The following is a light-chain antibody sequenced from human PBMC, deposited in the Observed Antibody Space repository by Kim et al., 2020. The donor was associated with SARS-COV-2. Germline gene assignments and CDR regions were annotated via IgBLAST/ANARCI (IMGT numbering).Light chain of an antibody. CDR1: SSNIGKTT. J-gene: IGLJ2*01. Sequence: GQRVTISCSGSSSNIGKTTVNWYQHFPGTAPKLFISNNNQRPSGVPDRFSGSKYGTSASLAISGLQSEDEADYYCAAWDDSLKAVIFGGGTQLTVL. V-gene: IGLV1-44*01. CDR3: AAWDDSLKAVI. CDR2: NNN.